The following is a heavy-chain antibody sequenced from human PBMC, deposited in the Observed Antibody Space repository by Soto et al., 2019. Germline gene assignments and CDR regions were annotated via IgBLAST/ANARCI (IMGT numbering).Heavy chain of an antibody. D-gene: IGHD2-2*01. J-gene: IGHJ4*02. CDR2: IYYSGST. CDR3: ARHDIVAVPAVFDS. Sequence: SETLSLTCTVSGGSISSYYWSWIGQPPGKGLEWIGYIYYSGSTNYNPSLKSRVTISVDTSKNQFSLKLSSVTAADTAVYYCARHDIVAVPAVFDSWGQGTLVTVSS. CDR1: GGSISSYY. V-gene: IGHV4-59*08.